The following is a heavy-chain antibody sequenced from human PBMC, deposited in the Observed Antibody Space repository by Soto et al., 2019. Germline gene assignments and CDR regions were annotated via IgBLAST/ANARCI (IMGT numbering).Heavy chain of an antibody. Sequence: ASVKASCKVSGYTLTEISMHWVRQATGKGLEWMGGFDPEDGETIYAQKFQGRVTMTEDTSTDTAYMELSSLRSEDTAVYYCARRVATVTTEYYYGMDVWGQGTTVTVSS. CDR1: GYTLTEIS. CDR3: ARRVATVTTEYYYGMDV. CDR2: FDPEDGET. J-gene: IGHJ6*02. D-gene: IGHD4-4*01. V-gene: IGHV1-24*01.